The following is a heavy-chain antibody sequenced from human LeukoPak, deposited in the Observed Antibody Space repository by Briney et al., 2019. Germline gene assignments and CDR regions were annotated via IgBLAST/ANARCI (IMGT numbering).Heavy chain of an antibody. J-gene: IGHJ4*02. Sequence: GASVKVSCKASGGTFSNYAISWVRQAPGQGLEWMGRIIPIFGTTNYAQKFQGRVTITTDESTSTAYMELSSLRSEDTAVYYCARGGEANCYDTSGYYLYYYWGQGTLVTVSS. CDR2: IIPIFGTT. CDR1: GGTFSNYA. V-gene: IGHV1-69*05. CDR3: ARGGEANCYDTSGYYLYYY. D-gene: IGHD3-22*01.